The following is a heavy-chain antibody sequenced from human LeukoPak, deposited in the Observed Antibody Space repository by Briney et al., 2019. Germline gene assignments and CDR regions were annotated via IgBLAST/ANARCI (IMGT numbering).Heavy chain of an antibody. V-gene: IGHV3-73*01. CDR2: IRSKANSYAT. J-gene: IGHJ6*03. Sequence: GGSLRLSCAASGFTFSGSAMHWVRQASGKGLEWVGRIRSKANSYATAYAASVKGRFTIPRDDSKNTAYLQMNSLKTEDTAVYYCTTRTPRAYYYYYYMDVWGKGTTVTVSS. CDR1: GFTFSGSA. CDR3: TTRTPRAYYYYYYMDV.